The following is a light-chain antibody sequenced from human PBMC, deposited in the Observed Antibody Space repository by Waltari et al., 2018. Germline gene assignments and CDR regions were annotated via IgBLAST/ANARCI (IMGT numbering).Light chain of an antibody. CDR3: QSSDSSGSYVL. Sequence: SYGLTQAPSVSVSPGQTARITCSGDTLPKEYAYWYQQKPGQAPLLVIYKDSERPSGIPERFSGSRAGRTVALTSNGVQAEDEAEYYCQSSDSSGSYVLFGGGTKLTVL. CDR1: TLPKEY. CDR2: KDS. J-gene: IGLJ3*02. V-gene: IGLV3-25*03.